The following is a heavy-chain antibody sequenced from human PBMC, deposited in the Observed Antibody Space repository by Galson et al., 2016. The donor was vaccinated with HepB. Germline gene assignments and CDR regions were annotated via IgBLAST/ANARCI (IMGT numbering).Heavy chain of an antibody. CDR1: GGSISSGRYY. CDR2: IDYTGST. D-gene: IGHD3-16*01. Sequence: LTCTVSGGSISSGRYYWGWIRQPPGKGLEWIGSIDYTGSTYNNPSLKSRVTMSVDTSKNQFSLKLTSVTAAEAAVYYCARHVIGDYGDYFDYWGQGTLVHVSS. CDR3: ARHVIGDYGDYFDY. J-gene: IGHJ4*02. V-gene: IGHV4-39*01.